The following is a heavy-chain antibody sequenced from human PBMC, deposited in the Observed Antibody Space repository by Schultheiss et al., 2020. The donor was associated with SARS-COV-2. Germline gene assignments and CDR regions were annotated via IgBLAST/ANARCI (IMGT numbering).Heavy chain of an antibody. CDR2: IYHSGST. CDR1: GGSISSSSYY. J-gene: IGHJ6*02. Sequence: SETLSLTCTVSGGSISSSSYYWGWIRQPPGKGLEWIGSIYHSGSTNYNPSLKSRVTISVDKSKNQFSLKLSSVTAADTAVYYCARDRFLVDYGDHYYYYGMDVWGQGTTVTVSS. V-gene: IGHV4-39*07. CDR3: ARDRFLVDYGDHYYYYGMDV. D-gene: IGHD4-17*01.